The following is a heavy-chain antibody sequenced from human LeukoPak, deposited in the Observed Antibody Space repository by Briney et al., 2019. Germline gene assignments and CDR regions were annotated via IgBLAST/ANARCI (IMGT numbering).Heavy chain of an antibody. V-gene: IGHV1-2*02. D-gene: IGHD5-12*01. CDR3: AKGRGYSGYDFFDY. CDR1: GYTFTGYY. J-gene: IGHJ4*02. CDR2: INPNGGGT. Sequence: ASVKVSCKASGYTFTGYYMHWVRQAPGQGLEWMGWINPNGGGTNYAQKFQGRVTMTRDTSISTAYMELSRLTSDDTAVYYCAKGRGYSGYDFFDYWGQGTLVTVSS.